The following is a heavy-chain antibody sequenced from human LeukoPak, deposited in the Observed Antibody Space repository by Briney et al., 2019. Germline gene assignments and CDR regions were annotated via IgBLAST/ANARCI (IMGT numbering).Heavy chain of an antibody. CDR1: GFTFTSFW. CDR3: ATAAIGDYYDSSGYSAGY. CDR2: IAQDGSEA. D-gene: IGHD3-22*01. J-gene: IGHJ4*02. Sequence: GGSLRLSCAASGFTFTSFWMAWVRQAPGQGLEWVANIAQDGSEAVYADSVRGRFTISRDNAENSLFLQMNSLRAEDTAVYYCATAAIGDYYDSSGYSAGYWGQGTLVTVSS. V-gene: IGHV3-7*01.